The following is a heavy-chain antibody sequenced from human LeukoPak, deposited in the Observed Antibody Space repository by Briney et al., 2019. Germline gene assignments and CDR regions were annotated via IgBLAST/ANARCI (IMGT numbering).Heavy chain of an antibody. CDR3: ARKSGSYYNY. D-gene: IGHD1-26*01. V-gene: IGHV3-64*01. CDR1: GFTFSSYA. CDR2: ISSNGGST. J-gene: IGHJ4*02. Sequence: PGGSLRLSCAASGFTFSSYAMHWVRQAPGKGLEYVSAISSNGGSTYYANSVKGRFTISRDNSKNTLYLQMGSLRAEDMAVYYCARKSGSYYNYWGQGTLVTVSS.